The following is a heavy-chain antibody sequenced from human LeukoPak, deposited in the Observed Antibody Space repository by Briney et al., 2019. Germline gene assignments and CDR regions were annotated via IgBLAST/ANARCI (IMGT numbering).Heavy chain of an antibody. V-gene: IGHV4-39*07. J-gene: IGHJ4*02. CDR3: ARADRVYYYGSGSSPHYFDY. Sequence: SETLSLTCTVSGGSISSSSYYWGWIRQPPGKGLEWIGSIYYSGSTYYNPSLKSRVTISVDTSKNQFSLKLSSVTAADTAVYCCARADRVYYYGSGSSPHYFDYWGQGTLVTVSS. D-gene: IGHD3-10*01. CDR1: GGSISSSSYY. CDR2: IYYSGST.